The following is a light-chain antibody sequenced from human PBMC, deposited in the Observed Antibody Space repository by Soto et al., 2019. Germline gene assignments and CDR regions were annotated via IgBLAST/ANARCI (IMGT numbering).Light chain of an antibody. Sequence: DIQMTQSPSSLSASVGDRVTITCRASQSISNYLNWYQQKPGKAPKLLISAASSLQSGVPSRFSGSGSGTYFTLTISSLQPEDFATYYCQQSHSTPPYTFGQGTKLEIK. J-gene: IGKJ2*01. V-gene: IGKV1-39*01. CDR2: AAS. CDR1: QSISNY. CDR3: QQSHSTPPYT.